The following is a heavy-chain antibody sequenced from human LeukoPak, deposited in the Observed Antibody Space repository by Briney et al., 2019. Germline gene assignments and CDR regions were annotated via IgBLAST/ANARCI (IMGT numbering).Heavy chain of an antibody. V-gene: IGHV4-59*01. CDR2: IYCSGST. Sequence: SETLSLTCTVSGGSISSYYWSWIRQPPGKGLEWIGYIYCSGSTNYNPSLKSRVTISVDTSKNQFSLKLSSVTAADTAVYYCARVEGSSWSYDYWGQGTLVTVSS. CDR3: ARVEGSSWSYDY. D-gene: IGHD6-13*01. CDR1: GGSISSYY. J-gene: IGHJ4*02.